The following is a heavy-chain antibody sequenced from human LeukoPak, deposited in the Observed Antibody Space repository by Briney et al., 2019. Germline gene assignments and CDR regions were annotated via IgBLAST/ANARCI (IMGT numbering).Heavy chain of an antibody. J-gene: IGHJ4*02. Sequence: GGSLRLSCAASGFTFSSYGMHWVRQAPGKGLEWVAVISYDGSNKYYADSVKGRFTISRDNSKNTLYLQMNSLRAEDTAVYYCAKDPYGANLGYWGQGTLVTVSS. CDR3: AKDPYGANLGY. V-gene: IGHV3-30*18. CDR2: ISYDGSNK. D-gene: IGHD4-17*01. CDR1: GFTFSSYG.